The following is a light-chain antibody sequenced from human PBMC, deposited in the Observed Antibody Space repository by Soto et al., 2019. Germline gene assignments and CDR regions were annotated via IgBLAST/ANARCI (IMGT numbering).Light chain of an antibody. V-gene: IGKV3-20*01. J-gene: IGKJ1*01. Sequence: ENVLTQSPGTLSLSPGERATPSCRASQSLSSSYLAWYQQKPGQAPRLLIYGASSRATGIPDRFSGSGSGTDFTLTISRLEPEDFAVYYCQQYGSSPWTFGQGTKVDI. CDR1: QSLSSSY. CDR2: GAS. CDR3: QQYGSSPWT.